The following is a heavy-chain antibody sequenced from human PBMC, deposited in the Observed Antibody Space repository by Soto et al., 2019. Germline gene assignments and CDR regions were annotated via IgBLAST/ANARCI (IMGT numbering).Heavy chain of an antibody. V-gene: IGHV3-23*01. J-gene: IGHJ5*02. D-gene: IGHD1-26*01. CDR1: GFSFSSYT. CDR2: VSGNGGNT. Sequence: SGGSLRLSCVASGFSFSSYTMNWVRQAPGKGLEWVSGVSGNGGNTYYADSVKGRFSISRDNSKNTLYLQLNGLRAEDTAIYYCAKDRMGASGRFDPWGQGTPVTVFS. CDR3: AKDRMGASGRFDP.